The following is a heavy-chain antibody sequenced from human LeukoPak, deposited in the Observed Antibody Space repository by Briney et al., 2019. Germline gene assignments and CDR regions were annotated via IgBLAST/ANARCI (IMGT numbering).Heavy chain of an antibody. CDR1: GFTFDDYA. V-gene: IGHV3-9*01. Sequence: GRSLRLSCAASGFTFDDYAMHWVRQAPGKGLEWVSGISWNSGSIVYADPVKGRFTISRDNAKNSLYLQMNSLRAEDTALYNCAKGGPGYSSGYRYFDYWGQGTLVTVSS. CDR3: AKGGPGYSSGYRYFDY. CDR2: ISWNSGSI. J-gene: IGHJ4*02. D-gene: IGHD6-19*01.